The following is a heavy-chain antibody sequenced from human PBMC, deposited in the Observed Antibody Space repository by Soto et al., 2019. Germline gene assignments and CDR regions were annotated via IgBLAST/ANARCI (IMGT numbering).Heavy chain of an antibody. CDR3: AMPTLMPGN. J-gene: IGHJ4*02. CDR2: ISGTGQDP. D-gene: IGHD2-2*01. V-gene: IGHV3-11*06. Sequence: QVHLVESGGDLVKPGGSLRLSCVASGFTFREYYMTWFRQAPGKGPEFISYISGTGQDPKYADSVRGRFTISRDNAKNSLYLQMKSLRVEDTAVYYCAMPTLMPGNWGQGTLVTVSS. CDR1: GFTFREYY.